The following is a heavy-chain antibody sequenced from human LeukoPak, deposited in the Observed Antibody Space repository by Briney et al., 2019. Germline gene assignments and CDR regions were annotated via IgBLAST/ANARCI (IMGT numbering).Heavy chain of an antibody. CDR1: GGSISSSSYY. J-gene: IGHJ4*02. CDR2: IYYSGST. D-gene: IGHD5-18*01. CDR3: ARGGYIYAN. Sequence: PSETLSLTCTVSGGSISSSSYYWGWIRQPPGKGLQWIGSIYYSGSTYYNPSLKSRISISLDSSKNQFSLKLSSVTAADTAVYYCARGGYIYANWGQGTLVTVSS. V-gene: IGHV4-39*07.